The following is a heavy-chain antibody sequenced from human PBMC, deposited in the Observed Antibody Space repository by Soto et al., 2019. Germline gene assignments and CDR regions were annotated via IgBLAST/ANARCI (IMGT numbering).Heavy chain of an antibody. J-gene: IGHJ5*02. CDR2: INHSGST. D-gene: IGHD6-19*01. V-gene: IGHV4-34*01. CDR3: ARRRITVAGPRLYFDP. Sequence: QVQLQQWGAGLLKPSETLSLTCAVYGGSFSGYYWSWIRQPPGKGLEWIGEINHSGSTNYNPSLKSRVTISVDTSKNQFSLKLSSVTAADTAVYYCARRRITVAGPRLYFDPWGQGTLVTVSS. CDR1: GGSFSGYY.